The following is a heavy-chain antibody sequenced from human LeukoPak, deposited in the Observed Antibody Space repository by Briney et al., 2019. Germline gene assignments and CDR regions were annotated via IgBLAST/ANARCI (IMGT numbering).Heavy chain of an antibody. CDR3: ARHGWEHIAGAGTPLGYYSYYMDV. CDR1: VYSFTSYL. CDR2: IYRGDSDT. J-gene: IGHJ6*03. D-gene: IGHD6-13*01. Sequence: GESLKISGKGSVYSFTSYLNGWVRQMPGKGLEGMVIIYRGDSDTRYSPSFQGQVTISDYKSISTAYMQWSSLKASDTAMYYCARHGWEHIAGAGTPLGYYSYYMDVWGKGTTVTVSS. V-gene: IGHV5-51*01.